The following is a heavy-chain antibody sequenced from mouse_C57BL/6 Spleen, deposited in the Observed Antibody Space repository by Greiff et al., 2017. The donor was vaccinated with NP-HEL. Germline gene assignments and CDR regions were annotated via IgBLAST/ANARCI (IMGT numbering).Heavy chain of an antibody. Sequence: QVHVKQSGAELVKPGASVKLSCKASGYTFTEYPIHWVKQRSGQGLEWIGWFYPGSGSIKYNEKFKDKATLTADKSSSTVYMELSRLTSEDSAVYFCARHEAHYYGSSTGYFDVWGTGTTVTVSS. CDR1: GYTFTEYP. D-gene: IGHD1-1*01. J-gene: IGHJ1*03. CDR2: FYPGSGSI. V-gene: IGHV1-62-2*01. CDR3: ARHEAHYYGSSTGYFDV.